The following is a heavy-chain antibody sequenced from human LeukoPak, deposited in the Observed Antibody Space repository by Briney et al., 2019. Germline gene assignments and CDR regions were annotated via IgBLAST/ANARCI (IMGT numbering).Heavy chain of an antibody. Sequence: ASVKVSCKASGYTFTSYYMHWVRQAPGQGLEWMGIINPSGGSTSYAQKFQGRVTMTRDTSTSTVYMELSSLRSEDAAVYYCERDVSTMVRGRSGRGFDYWGQGTLVTVSS. J-gene: IGHJ4*02. CDR2: INPSGGST. D-gene: IGHD3-10*01. CDR3: ERDVSTMVRGRSGRGFDY. V-gene: IGHV1-46*01. CDR1: GYTFTSYY.